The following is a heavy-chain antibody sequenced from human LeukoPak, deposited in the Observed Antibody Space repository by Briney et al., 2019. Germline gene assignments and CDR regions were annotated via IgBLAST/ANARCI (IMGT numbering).Heavy chain of an antibody. CDR2: ISSDKSIT. J-gene: IGHJ3*02. V-gene: IGHV3-74*01. Sequence: GGSLRLSCAASGFTFSRYWMHWVRQAPGKGLVWVSRISSDKSITSYADSVMGRFTISRDNAKNTLYLQMSSLRAEDTAVYYCAKDGGIWGQGTMVTVSS. D-gene: IGHD2-15*01. CDR3: AKDGGI. CDR1: GFTFSRYW.